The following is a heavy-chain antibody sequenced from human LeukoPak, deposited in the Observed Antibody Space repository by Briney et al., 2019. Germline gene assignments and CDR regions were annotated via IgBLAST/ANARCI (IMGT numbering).Heavy chain of an antibody. CDR3: ARAGGGGNSNWFDP. D-gene: IGHD2-21*01. J-gene: IGHJ5*02. V-gene: IGHV1-3*01. CDR2: INAGNGNT. Sequence: ASVKVSCKASGYTFTSYAMHWVRQAPGQRLEWMGWINAGNGNTKYSQKFQGRVTITRDTSASTAYMELSSLRSEDTAVYYYARAGGGGNSNWFDPWGQGTLVTVSS. CDR1: GYTFTSYA.